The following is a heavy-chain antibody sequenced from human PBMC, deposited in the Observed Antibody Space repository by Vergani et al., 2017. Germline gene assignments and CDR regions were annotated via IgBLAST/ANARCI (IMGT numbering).Heavy chain of an antibody. V-gene: IGHV4-4*03. CDR3: ASDRSGWSGGGWFDP. Sequence: QVQLQESGPGLVKPPGTLSLTCAVSGGSISSSNWWSWVRQPPGKGLEWIGEIYHSGSTNYNPSLKSRVTISVDKSKNQFSLKLSSVTAADTAVYYCASDRSGWSGGGWFDPWGQGTLVTVSS. CDR2: IYHSGST. J-gene: IGHJ5*02. CDR1: GGSISSSNW. D-gene: IGHD6-19*01.